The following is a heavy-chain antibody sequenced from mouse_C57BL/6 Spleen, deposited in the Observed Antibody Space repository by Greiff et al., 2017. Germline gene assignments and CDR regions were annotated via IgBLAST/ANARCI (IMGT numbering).Heavy chain of an antibody. CDR1: GFNIKDYY. J-gene: IGHJ1*03. Sequence: VQLQQSGAELVKPGASVKLSCTASGFNIKDYYMHWVKQRPEQGLEWIGRIVPEDGETKYARKFQGKATITADTSSNTAYLQLSSLTSEDTAVYYCARYDGDWYFDVWGTGTTVTVSS. CDR2: IVPEDGET. D-gene: IGHD2-3*01. CDR3: ARYDGDWYFDV. V-gene: IGHV14-2*01.